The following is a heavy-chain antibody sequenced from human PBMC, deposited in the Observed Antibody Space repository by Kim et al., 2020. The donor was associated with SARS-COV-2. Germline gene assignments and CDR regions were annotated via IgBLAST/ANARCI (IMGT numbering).Heavy chain of an antibody. CDR3: VRDVTWSVDY. CDR2: SIK. J-gene: IGHJ4*02. V-gene: IGHV3-74*01. Sequence: SIKRYEDCVRGRFTISRDNAKNTLYLQMEGLRREDTAVYYCVRDVTWSVDYWGQGTLVTVS. D-gene: IGHD2-8*01.